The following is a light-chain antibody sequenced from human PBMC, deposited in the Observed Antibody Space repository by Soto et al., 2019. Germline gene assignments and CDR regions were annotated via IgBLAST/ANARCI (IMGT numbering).Light chain of an antibody. CDR3: QQYNSYSPT. J-gene: IGKJ1*01. CDR2: KAS. Sequence: DIQMTQSPSTLSASVGDRVTITCRASQTISTWLAWYQQKAGKAPKVLIYKASSLQIGVPSRFSGSGSGTEFTLTISRLQPDDSATYYCQQYNSYSPTFGQGTKVDIK. CDR1: QTISTW. V-gene: IGKV1-5*03.